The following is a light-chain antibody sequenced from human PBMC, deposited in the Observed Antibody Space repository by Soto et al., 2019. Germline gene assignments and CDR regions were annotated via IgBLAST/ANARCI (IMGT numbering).Light chain of an antibody. CDR1: QSVSSY. Sequence: EIVFSQSPATLSLSPGERATLSCRASQSVSSYLAWYQQKPGQAPRLLIYDASNSATGIPARFSGSGSGTDFTLTISSLEPEDFAVYYCQQRSNWPGTFGQGTKVDIK. J-gene: IGKJ1*01. V-gene: IGKV3-11*01. CDR2: DAS. CDR3: QQRSNWPGT.